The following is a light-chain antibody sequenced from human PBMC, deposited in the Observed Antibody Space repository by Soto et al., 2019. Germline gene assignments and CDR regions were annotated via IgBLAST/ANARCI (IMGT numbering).Light chain of an antibody. V-gene: IGLV2-14*01. CDR1: SSDVGAYNY. CDR3: SSYTSSRTLV. CDR2: EVS. Sequence: QSVLTQPASVSGSPGQSITISCTGTSSDVGAYNYVSWYQQHPGKAPKLMIYEVSKRPSGVSHRFSGSKSDNTASLTISGLQTDDEADYYCSSYTSSRTLVFGTGTKVTVL. J-gene: IGLJ1*01.